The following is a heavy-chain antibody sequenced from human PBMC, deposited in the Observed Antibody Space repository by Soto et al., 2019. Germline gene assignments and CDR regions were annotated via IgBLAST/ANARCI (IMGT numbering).Heavy chain of an antibody. V-gene: IGHV3-48*02. J-gene: IGHJ3*02. CDR3: ARDGYCSGGSCFDAFDI. CDR2: ISSSSSTI. CDR1: GFTFSSYS. Sequence: GGSLRLSCAASGFTFSSYSMNWVRQAPGKGLEWVSYISSSSSTIYYADSVKGRFTISRDNAKNSLYLQMNSLRDEDTAVYYCARDGYCSGGSCFDAFDIWGQGTMVTVSS. D-gene: IGHD2-15*01.